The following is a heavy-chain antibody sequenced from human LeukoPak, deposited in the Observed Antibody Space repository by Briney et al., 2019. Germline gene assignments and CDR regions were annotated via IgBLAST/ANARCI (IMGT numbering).Heavy chain of an antibody. CDR3: ARDSANGGGSGWSDGFDY. D-gene: IGHD6-19*01. CDR2: IRYDGSNK. CDR1: GFTFSSYG. Sequence: PGGSLRLSCAASGFTFSSYGMHWVRQAPGKGLEWVAFIRYDGSNKYYADSVKGRFTISRDNSKNTLYLQMNSLRAEDTAVYYCARDSANGGGSGWSDGFDYWGQGTLVTVSS. V-gene: IGHV3-30*02. J-gene: IGHJ4*02.